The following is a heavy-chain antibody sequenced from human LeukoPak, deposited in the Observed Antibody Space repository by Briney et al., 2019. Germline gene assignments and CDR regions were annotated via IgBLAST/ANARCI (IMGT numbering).Heavy chain of an antibody. CDR1: GYTFTSYG. CDR3: ARSPYGDYAVPNDY. V-gene: IGHV1-18*01. J-gene: IGHJ4*02. CDR2: INAYNGNT. Sequence: ASVKVSCKASGYTFTSYGISWVRQAPGQGLEWMGWINAYNGNTNYAQKLQGRVTMTTDTSTSTAYMELRSLRSDDTAVYYCARSPYGDYAVPNDYWGQGTLVTVSS. D-gene: IGHD4-17*01.